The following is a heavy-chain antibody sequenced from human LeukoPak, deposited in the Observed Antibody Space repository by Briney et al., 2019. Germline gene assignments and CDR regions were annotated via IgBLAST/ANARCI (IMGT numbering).Heavy chain of an antibody. CDR3: ARKGAYGDYFDY. J-gene: IGHJ4*02. CDR2: INAGSGNT. CDR1: GYTFTSYA. V-gene: IGHV1-3*01. D-gene: IGHD4-17*01. Sequence: ASVKVSCKASGYTFTSYAMHWVRQAPGQRLEWMGWINAGSGNTKYSQKFQGRVTITRDTSASTAYMELSSLRSEDTAVYYCARKGAYGDYFDYWGQGTLVTVSS.